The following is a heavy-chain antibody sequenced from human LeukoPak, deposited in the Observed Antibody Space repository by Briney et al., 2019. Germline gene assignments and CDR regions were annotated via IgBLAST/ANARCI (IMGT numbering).Heavy chain of an antibody. D-gene: IGHD1-26*01. CDR1: GFTLSDSA. Sequence: GGSLKLSCAASGFTLSDSAIHWVRQASGKGLEWVGLIDRPAKSYATAYGASVGGRFTISRDDSKNTAYLQMDSLKTEDTALYYCTRDRGAYNWLDPWGQGTLVTVSS. V-gene: IGHV3-73*01. CDR2: IDRPAKSYAT. J-gene: IGHJ5*02. CDR3: TRDRGAYNWLDP.